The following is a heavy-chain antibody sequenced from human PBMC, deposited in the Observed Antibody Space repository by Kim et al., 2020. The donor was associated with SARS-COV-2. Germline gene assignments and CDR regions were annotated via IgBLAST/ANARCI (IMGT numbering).Heavy chain of an antibody. D-gene: IGHD6-13*01. J-gene: IGHJ6*02. CDR1: GFTFSSYS. Sequence: GGSLRLSCAASGFTFSSYSMTWVRQAPGKGLEWVSSIRSSSNYIYYADSVKGRFTISRDNAKNSLYLHMNSLRAEDTAVYYCVSDLVRRGGVDVWGQGTTVTVSS. V-gene: IGHV3-21*01. CDR3: VSDLVRRGGVDV. CDR2: IRSSSNYI.